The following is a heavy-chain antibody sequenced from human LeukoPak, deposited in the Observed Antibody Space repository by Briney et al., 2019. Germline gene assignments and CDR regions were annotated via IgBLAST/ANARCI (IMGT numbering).Heavy chain of an antibody. J-gene: IGHJ4*02. CDR1: GFTFGDYA. Sequence: GGSLRLSSTASGFTFGDYAMSWVRQAPGKGLEWVGFIRSKAYGGTTEYAASVKGRFTISRDDSKSIAYLQMNSLKTEDTAVYYCTRVYYDILTGWDYYFDYWGQGTLVTVSS. CDR2: IRSKAYGGTT. V-gene: IGHV3-49*04. CDR3: TRVYYDILTGWDYYFDY. D-gene: IGHD3-9*01.